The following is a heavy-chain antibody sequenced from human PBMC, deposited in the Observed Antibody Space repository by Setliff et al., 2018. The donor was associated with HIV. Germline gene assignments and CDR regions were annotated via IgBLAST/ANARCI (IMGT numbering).Heavy chain of an antibody. CDR3: ARDDYMDV. Sequence: PGGSLRLSCAASGFTFSDHYMSWIRQAPGKGLEWVSSVSGTATTIYSADSVKGRFTISRDNAKNSLYLQMNGLRAEDTAVYYCARDDYMDVWGKGTTVTVSS. CDR2: VSGTATTI. V-gene: IGHV3-11*04. CDR1: GFTFSDHY. J-gene: IGHJ6*03.